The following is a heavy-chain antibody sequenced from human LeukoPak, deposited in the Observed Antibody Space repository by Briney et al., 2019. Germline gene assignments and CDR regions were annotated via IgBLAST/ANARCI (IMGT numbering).Heavy chain of an antibody. V-gene: IGHV3-7*01. CDR3: ARDVIVVVAATENWFDP. J-gene: IGHJ5*02. CDR1: GFTFTDFW. Sequence: GGSLRLSCVASGFTFTDFWMSWVRQAPGRGLEWVATINLDGSGTYYVDSVKGRFTISRDNAKNSLYLQMNSLRAEDTAVYYCARDVIVVVAATENWFDPWGQGTLVTVSS. D-gene: IGHD2-15*01. CDR2: INLDGSGT.